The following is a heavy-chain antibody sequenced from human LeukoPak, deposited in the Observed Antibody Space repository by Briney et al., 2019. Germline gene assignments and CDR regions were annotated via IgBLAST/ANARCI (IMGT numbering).Heavy chain of an antibody. J-gene: IGHJ6*02. CDR1: GGTFSSYA. Sequence: ASVKVSCKASGGTFSSYAISWVRQAPGQGLEWMGWINPNSGGTNYAQKFQGRVTMTRDTSTSTAYMELSRLRSDDTAVYYCARAASIAARYYYYYGMDVWGQGTTVTVSS. CDR3: ARAASIAARYYYYYGMDV. CDR2: INPNSGGT. V-gene: IGHV1-2*02. D-gene: IGHD6-6*01.